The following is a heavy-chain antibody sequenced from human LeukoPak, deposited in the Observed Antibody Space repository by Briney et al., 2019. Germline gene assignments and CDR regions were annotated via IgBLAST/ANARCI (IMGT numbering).Heavy chain of an antibody. J-gene: IGHJ4*02. CDR3: ARVGDGTFDI. Sequence: SETLSLTCTVSGDSISTYYWSWIRQPPGKGLEWIGYIYFTGNTNYNPSLKSRVTISVDTSENHFSLRLTSVTAADTAVYYCARVGDGTFDIWGQGTLVTVSS. CDR2: IYFTGNT. CDR1: GDSISTYY. V-gene: IGHV4-59*01. D-gene: IGHD3-16*01.